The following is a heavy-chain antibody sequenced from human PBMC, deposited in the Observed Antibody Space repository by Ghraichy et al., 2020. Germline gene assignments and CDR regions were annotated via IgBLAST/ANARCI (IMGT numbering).Heavy chain of an antibody. CDR1: GFTFTNYA. CDR2: VNGGGDRT. D-gene: IGHD2-21*01. CDR3: AKDGDSIESPDFDS. J-gene: IGHJ4*02. Sequence: GGSLRLSCAASGFTFTNYAMAWVRQAPGKGLDWVAAVNGGGDRTFYADTVKGRFTISRDNSKNTVCLQMNSLRAEDTAIYYCAKDGDSIESPDFDSWGQGTLVTVSS. V-gene: IGHV3-23*01.